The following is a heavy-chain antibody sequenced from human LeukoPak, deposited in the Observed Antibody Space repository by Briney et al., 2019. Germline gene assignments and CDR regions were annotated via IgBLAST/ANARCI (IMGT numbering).Heavy chain of an antibody. Sequence: GGSLRLSCAASGFTFSGYAMHWVRQAPGKGLEWVSVISYDGSNKYYADSVKGRFTISRDNSKNTLYLQMNYLRPDDTALYYCASPNSGGALGFFAYWGQGALVTVSS. CDR2: ISYDGSNK. D-gene: IGHD6-19*01. V-gene: IGHV3-30-3*01. CDR1: GFTFSGYA. J-gene: IGHJ4*02. CDR3: ASPNSGGALGFFAY.